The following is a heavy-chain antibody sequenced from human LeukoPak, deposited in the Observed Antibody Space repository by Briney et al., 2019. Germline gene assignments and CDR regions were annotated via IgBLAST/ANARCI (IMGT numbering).Heavy chain of an antibody. CDR2: IYYSGST. J-gene: IGHJ4*02. CDR1: GGSTSSYY. V-gene: IGHV4-59*01. Sequence: SETLSLTCTVSGGSTSSYYWSWIRQPPGKGLEWIGYIYYSGSTNYNPSLKSRVTISVDTSKNQFSLKLSSVTAADTAVYYCARAVEMASFWSFDYWGQGTLVTVSS. D-gene: IGHD5-24*01. CDR3: ARAVEMASFWSFDY.